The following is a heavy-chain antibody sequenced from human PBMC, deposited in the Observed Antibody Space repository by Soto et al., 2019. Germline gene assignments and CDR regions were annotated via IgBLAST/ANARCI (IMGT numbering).Heavy chain of an antibody. CDR2: IIPILGIA. J-gene: IGHJ6*03. V-gene: IGHV1-69*04. CDR3: AREIRPAPLYYYYMDV. Sequence: ASLKVSCKASGGTFSSYTISWVRQAPGQGLEWMGRIIPILGIANYAQKFQGRVTITADKSTSTAYMELSSLRSEDTAVYYCAREIRPAPLYYYYMDVWGKGTTVTVSS. D-gene: IGHD2-2*01. CDR1: GGTFSSYT.